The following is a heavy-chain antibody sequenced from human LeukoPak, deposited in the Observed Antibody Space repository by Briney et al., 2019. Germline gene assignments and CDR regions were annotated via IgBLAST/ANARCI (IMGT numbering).Heavy chain of an antibody. CDR2: INPNSGGT. V-gene: IGHV1-2*02. J-gene: IGHJ4*02. CDR3: ARVYDSSGYSLLDY. D-gene: IGHD3-22*01. Sequence: ASVKVSCKASGYTFTGYYMHWVRQAPGQGLEWMGWINPNSGGTNYAQKFQGRVTMTRDTSTSTAYMELSRLRSDDTAVYYCARVYDSSGYSLLDYWGQGTLVTVSS. CDR1: GYTFTGYY.